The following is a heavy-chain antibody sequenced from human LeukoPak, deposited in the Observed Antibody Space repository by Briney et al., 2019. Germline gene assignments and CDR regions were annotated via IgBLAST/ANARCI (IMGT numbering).Heavy chain of an antibody. CDR2: INPNSDET. V-gene: IGHV1-2*02. J-gene: IGHJ4*02. Sequence: SSVQVSCKASVYTFTGYFMHWVRQAPGQGLEWMGWINPNSDETNYAQNFQGRVTMTRDTSISTAYMELRSDDTAVYYCARGHYDTSGYYHLDCWGQGTLVTVSS. CDR1: VYTFTGYF. D-gene: IGHD3-22*01. CDR3: ARGHYDTSGYYHLDC.